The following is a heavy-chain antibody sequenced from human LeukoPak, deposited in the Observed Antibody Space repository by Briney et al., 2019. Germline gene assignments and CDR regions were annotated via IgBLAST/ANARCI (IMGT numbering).Heavy chain of an antibody. CDR1: GGSISSSSYY. V-gene: IGHV4-39*07. CDR3: ARASLEWLSFFDY. D-gene: IGHD3-3*01. Sequence: PSETLSLTCTVSGGSISSSSYYWGWIRQPPGKGLEWIGSIYYSGSTYYNPSLKSRVTMSVDTSKNQFSLKRSSVTAADTAVYYCARASLEWLSFFDYWGQGTLVTVSS. J-gene: IGHJ4*02. CDR2: IYYSGST.